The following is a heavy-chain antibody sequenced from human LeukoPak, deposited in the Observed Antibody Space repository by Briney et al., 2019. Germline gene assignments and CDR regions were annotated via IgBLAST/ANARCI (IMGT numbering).Heavy chain of an antibody. D-gene: IGHD3-22*01. J-gene: IGHJ3*02. CDR2: INPNSGGT. CDR1: GYTFTGYY. Sequence: ASVKVSCKAPGYTFTGYYMHWVRLAPGQELEWMGRINPNSGGTNYAQKFQGRVTMTRDTSISTAYMELSRLRSDDTAVYYCARAKSITMIVVVEDAFDIWGQGTMVTVSS. V-gene: IGHV1-2*06. CDR3: ARAKSITMIVVVEDAFDI.